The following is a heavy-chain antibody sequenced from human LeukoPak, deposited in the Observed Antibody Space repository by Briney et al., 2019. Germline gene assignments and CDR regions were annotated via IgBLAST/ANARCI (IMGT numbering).Heavy chain of an antibody. J-gene: IGHJ5*02. CDR1: GGSFSGYY. Sequence: RTSETLSLTCAVYGGSFSGYYWSWIRQPPGKGLEWIGEINHSGSTNYNPSLKSRVTISVDTSKNQFSLKLSSVTAADTAVYYCARGPYSSSWYVSWFDPWGQGTLVTVSS. CDR2: INHSGST. D-gene: IGHD6-13*01. V-gene: IGHV4-34*01. CDR3: ARGPYSSSWYVSWFDP.